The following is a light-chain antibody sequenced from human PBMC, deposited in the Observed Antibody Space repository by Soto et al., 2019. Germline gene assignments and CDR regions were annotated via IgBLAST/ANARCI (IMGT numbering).Light chain of an antibody. CDR3: QHSDSAHPGT. J-gene: IGKJ4*02. V-gene: IGKV1-39*01. CDR1: QSTSSW. CDR2: ATS. Sequence: LPASVLHRVPIPRPVSQSTSSWVAWYQHKPGMAPKLLIYATSSWENGVQSRFSGSGSGTDFTLTISRLEPEDFAVYYFQHSDSAHPGTFGGGAKVDIK.